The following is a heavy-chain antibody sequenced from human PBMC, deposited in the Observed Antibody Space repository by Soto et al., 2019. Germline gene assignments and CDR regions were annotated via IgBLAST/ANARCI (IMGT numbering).Heavy chain of an antibody. CDR3: ARDRAVGGQITMVRGGECYGMDV. J-gene: IGHJ6*02. V-gene: IGHV4-59*01. CDR1: GGSISSYY. D-gene: IGHD3-10*01. CDR2: IYYSGST. Sequence: SETLSLTSPVSGGSISSYYCSWIRQPPEKGLEWIGYIYYSGSTNYNPSLKSRVTISVDTSKNQFSLKLSSVTAADTAVYYRARDRAVGGQITMVRGGECYGMDVWGQGTTVTVSS.